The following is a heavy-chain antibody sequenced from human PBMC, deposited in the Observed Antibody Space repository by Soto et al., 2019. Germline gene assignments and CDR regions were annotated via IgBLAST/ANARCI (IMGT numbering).Heavy chain of an antibody. Sequence: EVQLLESGGGLVQPGGSLRLSCAASGFTFSSYAMSWVRQAPGKGLEWVSAISGSGGSTYYAGSVKGRFTISRDNSKNTLYLQMNTLRADDTAVYYCSKDRMPIWVSYFDYWGQGTLVTVPS. J-gene: IGHJ4*02. CDR3: SKDRMPIWVSYFDY. D-gene: IGHD2-2*01. CDR2: ISGSGGST. V-gene: IGHV3-23*01. CDR1: GFTFSSYA.